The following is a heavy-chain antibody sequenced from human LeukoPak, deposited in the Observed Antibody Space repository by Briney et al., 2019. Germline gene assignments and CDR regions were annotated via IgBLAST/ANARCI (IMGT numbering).Heavy chain of an antibody. CDR1: GGSISSYY. D-gene: IGHD2-15*01. Sequence: SETQSLTCTVSGGSISSYYWSWIRQPPGKGLEWIGYIYYDGGTNYNPSLKSRITISLDTSKNQFSLRLSSVTAADTAVYYCAGGGDKAKTGYWGQGTLVTASS. CDR3: AGGGDKAKTGY. CDR2: IYYDGGT. V-gene: IGHV4-59*08. J-gene: IGHJ4*02.